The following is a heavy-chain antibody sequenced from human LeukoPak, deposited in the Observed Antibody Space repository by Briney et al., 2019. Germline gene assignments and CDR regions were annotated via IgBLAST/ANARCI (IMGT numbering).Heavy chain of an antibody. D-gene: IGHD2-2*01. V-gene: IGHV4-34*01. CDR3: AGSPSPSCYHNWFDP. J-gene: IGHJ5*02. CDR1: GGSFSGYY. Sequence: SETLSLTCAVYGGSFSGYYWSWIRQPPGKGLEWIGEINHSGSTNYNPSLKSRVTIPVDTSKNQFSLKPSSVPAADTAVYYCAGSPSPSCYHNWFDPWGQGTLVTVSS. CDR2: INHSGST.